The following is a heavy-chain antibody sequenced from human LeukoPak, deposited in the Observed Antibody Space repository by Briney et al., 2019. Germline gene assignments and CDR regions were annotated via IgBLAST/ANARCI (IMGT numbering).Heavy chain of an antibody. CDR1: EFTFSTYD. V-gene: IGHV3-13*01. D-gene: IGHD6-13*01. J-gene: IGHJ4*02. Sequence: PGGSLRLSCAASEFTFSTYDMHWVRLATGKGLEWVSTIDTAGNTWYPGSVKGRFTISRENAKNSLNLQMNSLRVGDTAAYYCARAKMPGIQTAGRVNYFDSWGQGTLVTVSS. CDR3: ARAKMPGIQTAGRVNYFDS. CDR2: IDTAGNT.